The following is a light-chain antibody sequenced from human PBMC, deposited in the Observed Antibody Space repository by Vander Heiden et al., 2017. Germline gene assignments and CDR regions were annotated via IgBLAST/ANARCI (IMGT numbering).Light chain of an antibody. CDR1: SSDVGGSNY. V-gene: IGLV2-14*03. CDR2: DVT. CDR3: SSYTTSNTLA. Sequence: QSALTHPASVSGSPGQSVTLPCTGTSSDVGGSNYVSWYQQHPGKAPKLMIYDVTNRPSGVSNRFSGSKSGATASLTISGLQAEDEADYYCSSYTTSNTLAFGGGTKLTVL. J-gene: IGLJ2*01.